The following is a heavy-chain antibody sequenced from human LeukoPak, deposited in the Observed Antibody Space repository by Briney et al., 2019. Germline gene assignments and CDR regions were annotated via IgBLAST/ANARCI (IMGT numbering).Heavy chain of an antibody. CDR3: VKIIGDSMPPAGH. Sequence: PGGSLRLPCAASEFTFSNYGMTCVRQAPGKGLEGGSSISTCGVSTDYADSVKGRFTISRDNSQNSLYLKMNTLRAEDTDVYSCVKIIGDSMPPAGHWGQGTLVTVSS. CDR1: EFTFSNYG. J-gene: IGHJ4*02. D-gene: IGHD2/OR15-2a*01. V-gene: IGHV3-23*01. CDR2: ISTCGVST.